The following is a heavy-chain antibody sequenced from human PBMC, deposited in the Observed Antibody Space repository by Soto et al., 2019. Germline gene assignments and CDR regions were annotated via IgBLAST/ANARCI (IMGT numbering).Heavy chain of an antibody. Sequence: VASVKVSCKASGYTFTGYGISWVRQAPGQGLEWMGWISAYNGNTNYAQKLQGRVTMTTDTSTSTAYMELRSLRSDDTAVYYRARVHYDSSGYYYFVDVDYWGQGILVTVSS. CDR3: ARVHYDSSGYYYFVDVDY. D-gene: IGHD3-22*01. CDR1: GYTFTGYG. V-gene: IGHV1-18*01. CDR2: ISAYNGNT. J-gene: IGHJ4*02.